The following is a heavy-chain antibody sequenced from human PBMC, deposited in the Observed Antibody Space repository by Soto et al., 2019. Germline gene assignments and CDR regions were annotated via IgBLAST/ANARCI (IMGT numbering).Heavy chain of an antibody. CDR1: SGSISSSNW. Sequence: QVQLQESGPGLVKPSGTLSLTCAVSSGSISSSNWWSWVRQPPGKGLEWIGEIYHSGSTNYNPSRRSRVPISLEKSKNQFPLRLSFVAAADTAGYYCAAATGGIDSWGRGTLVTVSS. CDR2: IYHSGST. V-gene: IGHV4-4*02. D-gene: IGHD1-26*01. J-gene: IGHJ4*02. CDR3: AAATGGIDS.